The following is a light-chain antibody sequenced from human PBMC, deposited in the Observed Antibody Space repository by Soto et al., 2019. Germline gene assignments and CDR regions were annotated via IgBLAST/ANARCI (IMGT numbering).Light chain of an antibody. CDR3: QQYNSYPRT. V-gene: IGKV1-5*03. Sequence: DIQMTQSPSTLSASVGDSVTITCRASQSISNWLAWFQQKPGKAPKLLIYRASSLESGIPSRFSGSGSGTEFTLTISSLQPDDFATYYCQQYNSYPRTFGKGTKVEIK. J-gene: IGKJ1*01. CDR2: RAS. CDR1: QSISNW.